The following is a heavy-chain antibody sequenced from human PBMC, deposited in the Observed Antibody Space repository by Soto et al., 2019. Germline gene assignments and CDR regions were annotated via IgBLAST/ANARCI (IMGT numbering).Heavy chain of an antibody. D-gene: IGHD3-16*01. CDR3: ARHLGGNHYYYGMDV. CDR1: GGTFSSYA. Sequence: QVQLVQSGAEVKKPGSSVKVSCRASGGTFSSYAISWVRQAPGQGLEWMGGIIPIFGTADYAQKFQGRVTITADDFTSTAYMELSSLRSEDTAVYYCARHLGGNHYYYGMDVWGQGTTVTVSS. J-gene: IGHJ6*02. V-gene: IGHV1-69*12. CDR2: IIPIFGTA.